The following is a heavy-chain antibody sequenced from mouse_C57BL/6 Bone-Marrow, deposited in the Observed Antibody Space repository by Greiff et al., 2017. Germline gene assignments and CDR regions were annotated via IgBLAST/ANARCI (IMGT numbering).Heavy chain of an antibody. J-gene: IGHJ3*01. Sequence: QVPLKQSGAELVMPGASVKLSCKASGYTFTSYWMHWVKQRPGQGLEWIGEIDPSDSYTNYNQKFKGKSTLTVDKSSSTAYMQLSSLTSEDSAVYYCARRVYYGFAYWGQGTLVTVSA. D-gene: IGHD1-1*01. V-gene: IGHV1-69*01. CDR1: GYTFTSYW. CDR3: ARRVYYGFAY. CDR2: IDPSDSYT.